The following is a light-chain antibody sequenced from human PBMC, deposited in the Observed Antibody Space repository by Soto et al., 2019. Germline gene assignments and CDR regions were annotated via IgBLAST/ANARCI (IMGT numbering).Light chain of an antibody. Sequence: QSVLTQPASVSGSPGQSITISCTGTSSDVGSYNLVSWYQHHPGKAPKLMIYEVSKRPSGVSNRFSGSKSGNTASLTISGLQAEDEGDYYCCSYAGSSTYVVFGGGTKLTVL. J-gene: IGLJ2*01. CDR3: CSYAGSSTYVV. CDR2: EVS. V-gene: IGLV2-23*02. CDR1: SSDVGSYNL.